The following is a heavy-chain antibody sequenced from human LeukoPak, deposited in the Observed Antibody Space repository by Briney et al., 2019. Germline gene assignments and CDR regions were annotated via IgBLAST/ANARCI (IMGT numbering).Heavy chain of an antibody. D-gene: IGHD6-6*01. V-gene: IGHV4-59*01. CDR2: IYYSGST. Sequence: SETLSLTCTVSGGSISSYYWSWIRQPPGKGLEWIGYIYYSGSTNYNPSLKSRVTISVDTSKNQFSLKLSSVTAADTAVYYCARVFRSSSAYFDYWGQGTLVTVSS. CDR3: ARVFRSSSAYFDY. J-gene: IGHJ4*02. CDR1: GGSISSYY.